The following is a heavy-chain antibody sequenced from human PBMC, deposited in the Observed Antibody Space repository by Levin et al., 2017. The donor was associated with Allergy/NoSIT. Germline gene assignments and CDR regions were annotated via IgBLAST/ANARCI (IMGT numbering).Heavy chain of an antibody. Sequence: GESLKISCAASGFTFSSYGMHWVRQAPGKGLEWVAVIWYDGSNKYYADSVKGRFTISRDNSKNTLYLQMNSLRAEDTAVYYCARALRWGGSGSYPRPLAFDYWGQGTLVTVSS. CDR3: ARALRWGGSGSYPRPLAFDY. D-gene: IGHD3-10*01. CDR1: GFTFSSYG. CDR2: IWYDGSNK. J-gene: IGHJ4*02. V-gene: IGHV3-33*01.